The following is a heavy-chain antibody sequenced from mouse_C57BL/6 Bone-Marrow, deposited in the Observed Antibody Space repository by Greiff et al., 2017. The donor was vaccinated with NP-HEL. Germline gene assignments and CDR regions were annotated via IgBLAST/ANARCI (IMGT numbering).Heavy chain of an antibody. Sequence: VQLVESGPELVKPGASVKLSCKASGYTFTSYDINWVKQRPGQGLEWIGWIYPRDGSTKYNEKFKGKATLTVDTSSSTAYMELHSLTSEDSAVYFCARYNTTAYYYAMDYWGQGTSVTVSS. V-gene: IGHV1-85*01. CDR1: GYTFTSYD. D-gene: IGHD1-2*01. CDR2: IYPRDGST. J-gene: IGHJ4*01. CDR3: ARYNTTAYYYAMDY.